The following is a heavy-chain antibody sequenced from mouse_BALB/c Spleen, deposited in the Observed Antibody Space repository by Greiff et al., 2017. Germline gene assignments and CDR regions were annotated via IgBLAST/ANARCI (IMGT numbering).Heavy chain of an antibody. CDR1: GFTFSSFG. V-gene: IGHV5-17*02. CDR3: ARPYGYDLYYFDY. J-gene: IGHJ2*01. Sequence: DVMLVESGGGLVQPGGSRKLSCAASGFTFSSFGMHWVRQAPEKGLEWVAYISSGSSTIYYADTVKGRFTISRDNPKNTLFLQMTSLRSEDTAMYYCARPYGYDLYYFDYWGQGTTLTVSS. CDR2: ISSGSSTI. D-gene: IGHD2-2*01.